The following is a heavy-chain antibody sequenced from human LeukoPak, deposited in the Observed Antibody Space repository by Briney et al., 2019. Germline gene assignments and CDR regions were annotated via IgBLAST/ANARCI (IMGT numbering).Heavy chain of an antibody. CDR1: GFTFSSYG. CDR3: ARESITMVRGFDGPRWQPTYYSDY. D-gene: IGHD3-10*01. J-gene: IGHJ4*02. CDR2: ISYDGGNE. V-gene: IGHV3-30*03. Sequence: GGSLKLSCAASGFTFSSYGMHWVRQAPGKGLEWVAAISYDGGNEYYGDSVKGRFSISRDSSKNTLYLQMNSLRAEDTAVYFCARESITMVRGFDGPRWQPTYYSDYWGQGTLVTVSS.